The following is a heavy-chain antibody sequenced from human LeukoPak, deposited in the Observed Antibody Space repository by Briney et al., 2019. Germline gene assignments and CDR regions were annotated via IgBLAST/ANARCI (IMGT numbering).Heavy chain of an antibody. J-gene: IGHJ4*02. V-gene: IGHV3-43*01. CDR3: AKDWVRRDGYNFPDY. Sequence: GRSLRLSCAASGFSFSSYAMHWVRQAPGKGLEWVSLISWDGGSTYYADSVKGRFTISRDNSKNSLYLQMNSLRTEDTALYYCAKDWVRRDGYNFPDYWGQGTLVTVSS. CDR2: ISWDGGST. CDR1: GFSFSSYA. D-gene: IGHD5-24*01.